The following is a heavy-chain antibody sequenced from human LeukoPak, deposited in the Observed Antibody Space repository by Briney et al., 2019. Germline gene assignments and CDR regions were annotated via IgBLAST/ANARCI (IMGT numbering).Heavy chain of an antibody. CDR3: TRMTTGHDY. Sequence: SETLSLTCAVSGVSFNDYYWSWVRQTPGKGLEWIGEINHSGYTNDSPSLKSRVTLSIDTSRKQFSLNLRSVTVADSGIYYCTRMTTGHDYWGRGTLVSVSS. CDR2: INHSGYT. J-gene: IGHJ4*02. CDR1: GVSFNDYY. V-gene: IGHV4-34*01. D-gene: IGHD4-17*01.